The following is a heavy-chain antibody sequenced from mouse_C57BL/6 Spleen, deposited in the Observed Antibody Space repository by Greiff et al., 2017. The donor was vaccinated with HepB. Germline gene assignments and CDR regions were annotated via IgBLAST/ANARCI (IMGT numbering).Heavy chain of an antibody. D-gene: IGHD1-1*01. CDR1: GFTFSSYA. Sequence: DVHLVESGEGLVKPGGSLKLSCAASGFTFSSYAMSWVRQTPEKRLEWVAYISSGGDYIYYADTVKGRFTISRDNARNTLYLQMSSLKSEDTAMYYCTRVPGSSLYFDYWGQGTTLTVSS. V-gene: IGHV5-9-1*02. CDR3: TRVPGSSLYFDY. J-gene: IGHJ2*01. CDR2: ISSGGDYI.